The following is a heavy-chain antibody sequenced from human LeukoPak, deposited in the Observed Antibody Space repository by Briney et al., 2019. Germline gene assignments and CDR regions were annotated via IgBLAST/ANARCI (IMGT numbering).Heavy chain of an antibody. J-gene: IGHJ4*02. CDR3: ARGHYYDSSGLYFDY. D-gene: IGHD3-22*01. V-gene: IGHV4-59*01. CDR2: IYYSGST. Sequence: SETLSLTCTVSGGSISSYYWSWIRQPPGKGLEWIDYIYYSGSTNYNPSLKSRVTISVDTSKNQFSLKLSSVTAADTAVYYCARGHYYDSSGLYFDYWGQGTLVTVSS. CDR1: GGSISSYY.